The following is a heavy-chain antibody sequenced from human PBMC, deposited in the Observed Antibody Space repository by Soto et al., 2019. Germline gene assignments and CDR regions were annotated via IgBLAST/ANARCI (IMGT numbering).Heavy chain of an antibody. D-gene: IGHD3-3*01. CDR2: INHSGST. CDR3: ARDFWSGNRRFDP. Sequence: QVQLQQWGAGLLKPSETLSLTCAVYGGSFSGYYWSWIRQPPGKGLEWIGEINHSGSTNYNPSLKSRVTISVDTSKNQFSLKLSSGTAADTAVYYCARDFWSGNRRFDPWGQGTLVTVSS. CDR1: GGSFSGYY. J-gene: IGHJ5*02. V-gene: IGHV4-34*01.